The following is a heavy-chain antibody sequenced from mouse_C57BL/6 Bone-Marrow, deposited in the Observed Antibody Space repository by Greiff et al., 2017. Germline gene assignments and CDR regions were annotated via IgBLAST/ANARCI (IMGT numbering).Heavy chain of an antibody. V-gene: IGHV5-12*01. D-gene: IGHD1-1*01. J-gene: IGHJ1*03. CDR1: GFTFSDYY. Sequence: EVQLLESGGGLVQPGGSLKLSCAASGFTFSDYYMYWVRQTPEKRLEWVAYISHGGGSTYYPDTVKGRFTISRDNAKNTLYLHMSCLKSEDTAMYYCSRVIYYYGSSYGRYFDVWGKGTTVTVSS. CDR2: ISHGGGST. CDR3: SRVIYYYGSSYGRYFDV.